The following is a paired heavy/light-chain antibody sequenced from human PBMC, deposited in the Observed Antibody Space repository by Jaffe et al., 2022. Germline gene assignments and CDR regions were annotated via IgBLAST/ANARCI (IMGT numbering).Heavy chain of an antibody. CDR2: ISSSSSTI. D-gene: IGHD3-3*01. CDR1: GFTFSSYS. Sequence: EVQLVESGGGLVQPGGSLRLSCAASGFTFSSYSMNWVRQAPGKGLEWVSYISSSSSTIYYADSVKGRFTISRDNAKNSLYLQMNSLRAEDTAVYYCARDTVNYDFWSGRTDAFDIWGQGTMVTVSS. V-gene: IGHV3-48*01. J-gene: IGHJ3*02. CDR3: ARDTVNYDFWSGRTDAFDI.
Light chain of an antibody. CDR3: QQRSNWPLMYT. CDR2: DAS. Sequence: EIVLTQSPATLSLSPGERATLSCRASQSVSSYLAWYQQKPGQAPRLLIYDASNRATGIPARFSGSGSGTDFTLTISSLEPEDFAVYYCQQRSNWPLMYTFGQGTKLEIK. V-gene: IGKV3-11*01. J-gene: IGKJ2*01. CDR1: QSVSSY.